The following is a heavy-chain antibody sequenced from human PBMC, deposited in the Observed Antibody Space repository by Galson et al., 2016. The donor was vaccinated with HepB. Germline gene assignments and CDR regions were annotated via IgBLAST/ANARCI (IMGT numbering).Heavy chain of an antibody. J-gene: IGHJ6*02. D-gene: IGHD2-2*01. CDR2: ISSSCITI. V-gene: IGHV3-48*02. Sequence: SLRLSCAASGFTFSSYSLNWVRQAPGKGLEWVSYISSSCITIYYADSVKSRFTISRDNAKNSLYLQMNSLRDEDTAVYYWARDSAVPAARGYYSYYGMDVWGQGTTVTVSS. CDR1: GFTFSSYS. CDR3: ARDSAVPAARGYYSYYGMDV.